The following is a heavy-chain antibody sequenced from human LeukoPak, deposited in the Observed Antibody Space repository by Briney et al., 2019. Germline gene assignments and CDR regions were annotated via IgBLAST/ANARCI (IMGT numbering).Heavy chain of an antibody. V-gene: IGHV4-39*01. CDR1: GGSISSSSYY. CDR2: IYYSGST. D-gene: IGHD2-2*01. CDR3: ARRGIYCSSTSCFYYYYYMDV. J-gene: IGHJ6*03. Sequence: SETLSLTCTVSGGSISSSSYYWGWIRQPPGKGLEWIVSIYYSGSTYYNPSLKSRVTISVDTSKNQFSLKLSSVTAAETAVYYCARRGIYCSSTSCFYYYYYMDVWGKGTTVTVSS.